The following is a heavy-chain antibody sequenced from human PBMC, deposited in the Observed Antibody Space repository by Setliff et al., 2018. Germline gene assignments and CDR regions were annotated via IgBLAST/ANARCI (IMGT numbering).Heavy chain of an antibody. CDR2: ISASSANI. Sequence: GGSLRLSCAASGFTFSRYAMNWVRQTPGKGLEWVSYISASSANIQYADSVRGRFTVSRDNARNSLYLQMNSLRGDDAAVYYCASDPSYASSLYYYLEVWGKGTTVTVSS. CDR3: ASDPSYASSLYYYLEV. D-gene: IGHD6-13*01. CDR1: GFTFSRYA. V-gene: IGHV3-48*01. J-gene: IGHJ6*03.